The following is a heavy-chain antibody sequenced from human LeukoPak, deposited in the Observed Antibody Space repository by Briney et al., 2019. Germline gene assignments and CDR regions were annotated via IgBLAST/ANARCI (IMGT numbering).Heavy chain of an antibody. CDR1: GFTFSSYA. Sequence: PGGSLRLPCAASGFTFSSYAMSWVRQAPGKGLEWVSAISGSGGSTYYADSVKGRLTISRDNSKNTLYLQMNSLRAEDTAVYYCAKGPGEGATDLGAFDIWDQGTMVTVSS. CDR3: AKGPGEGATDLGAFDI. CDR2: ISGSGGST. V-gene: IGHV3-23*01. J-gene: IGHJ3*02. D-gene: IGHD1-26*01.